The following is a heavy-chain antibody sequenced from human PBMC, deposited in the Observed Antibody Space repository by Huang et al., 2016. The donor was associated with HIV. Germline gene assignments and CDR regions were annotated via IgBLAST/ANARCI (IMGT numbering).Heavy chain of an antibody. J-gene: IGHJ6*02. V-gene: IGHV1-18*04. Sequence: QVHLVQSRGELKKPGASVRVSCKTSGYTFNNYGIGWVRHAPGQGLEWMGWISADSGNPNYAQKFQGRLTRTTDTSTRTVYMDLRSLRSDDTAVYYCATDTRAYYYGSGTNGMDVWGQGTTVIVSS. CDR1: GYTFNNYG. CDR3: ATDTRAYYYGSGTNGMDV. CDR2: ISADSGNP. D-gene: IGHD3-10*01.